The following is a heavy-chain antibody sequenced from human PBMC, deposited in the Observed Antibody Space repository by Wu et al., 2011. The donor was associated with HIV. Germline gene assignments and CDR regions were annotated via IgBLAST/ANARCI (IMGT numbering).Heavy chain of an antibody. CDR1: GYTFTAYY. D-gene: IGHD3-16*01. Sequence: QVQLVQSGAEAKKPGASVKVSCKASGYTFTAYYMHWVRQAPGQGLEWMGWINPNRGATNYAEKFQGRVTMTRDTSISTAYMELRLRSDDTAVYYCAREWGDNGMDVWGQGTTVTVSS. CDR2: INPNRGAT. CDR3: AREWGDNGMDV. V-gene: IGHV1-2*02. J-gene: IGHJ6*02.